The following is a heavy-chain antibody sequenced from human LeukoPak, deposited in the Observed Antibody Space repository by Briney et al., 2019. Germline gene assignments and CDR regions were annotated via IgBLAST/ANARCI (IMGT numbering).Heavy chain of an antibody. J-gene: IGHJ5*02. Sequence: ASVKVSCKASGYTFTGDYMHWVRQAPGQGLEWMGWINPRSGGTKYAQNFQGRGTMTRDTSINTAYMELTRLTSDDTAVYYCAREAIVVVVASTGWFDPWGQGTLVTVSS. D-gene: IGHD2-15*01. V-gene: IGHV1-2*02. CDR3: AREAIVVVVASTGWFDP. CDR2: INPRSGGT. CDR1: GYTFTGDY.